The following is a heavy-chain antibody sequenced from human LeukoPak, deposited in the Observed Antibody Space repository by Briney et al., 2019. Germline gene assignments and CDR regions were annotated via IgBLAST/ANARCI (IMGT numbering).Heavy chain of an antibody. D-gene: IGHD1-26*01. CDR1: GYTFTGYY. V-gene: IGHV1-2*02. J-gene: IGHJ3*02. Sequence: ASVKVSCKASGYTFTGYYMHWVRQAPGQGLEWXXWINPNSGGTNYAQKFQGRVTMTRDTSISTAYMELSRLRSDDTAVYYCARDIVGANDAFDIWGQGTMVTVSS. CDR2: INPNSGGT. CDR3: ARDIVGANDAFDI.